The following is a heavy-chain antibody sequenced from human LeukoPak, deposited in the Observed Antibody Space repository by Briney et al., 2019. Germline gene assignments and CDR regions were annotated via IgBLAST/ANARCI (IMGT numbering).Heavy chain of an antibody. CDR2: IYYTGST. D-gene: IGHD6-6*01. V-gene: IGHV4-59*12. CDR1: GGSISGYY. Sequence: SETLSLTCTVSGGSISGYYWNWIRQPPGKGLEWIGYIYYTGSTSYNPSLKSRVTISLDTSKNQFSLKLSSVTAADTAVYYCAREGAARNFDYWGQGILVTVSS. CDR3: AREGAARNFDY. J-gene: IGHJ4*02.